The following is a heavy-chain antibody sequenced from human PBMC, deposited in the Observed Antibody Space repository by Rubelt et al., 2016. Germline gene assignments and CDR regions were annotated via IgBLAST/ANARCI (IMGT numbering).Heavy chain of an antibody. CDR1: GFTFSSYA. CDR3: ARVVRICGVVIDY. V-gene: IGHV3-48*03. D-gene: IGHD3-3*01. Sequence: EVQLLESGGGLVQPGGSLRLSCAASGFTFSSYAMSWVRQAPGKGLEWVSYISSSGSTIYYADSVKGRFTISRDNAKDSLYLQMNSLRAEDTGVYYCARVVRICGVVIDYWGQRTLVTVSS. CDR2: ISSSGSTI. J-gene: IGHJ4*02.